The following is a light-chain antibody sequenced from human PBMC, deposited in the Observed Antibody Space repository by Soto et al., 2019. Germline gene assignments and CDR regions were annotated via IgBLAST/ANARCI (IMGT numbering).Light chain of an antibody. Sequence: EIVLTQSPCTLSLSPGDRATISCRASQGVSSNNLACYQQRPGQAPRLLIYGASTRPTGIPDWFSGSGSGAAFTLTITRLEPEDVAVYYCQKYDTSPRTFGQGTKVEIK. CDR1: QGVSSNN. CDR3: QKYDTSPRT. CDR2: GAS. J-gene: IGKJ1*01. V-gene: IGKV3-20*01.